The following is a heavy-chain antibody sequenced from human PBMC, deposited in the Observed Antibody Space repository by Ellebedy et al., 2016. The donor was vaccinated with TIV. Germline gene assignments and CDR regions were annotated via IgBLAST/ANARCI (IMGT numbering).Heavy chain of an antibody. J-gene: IGHJ4*02. V-gene: IGHV1-2*04. CDR3: ARDGAVTTVFDY. CDR2: INPNSDGT. Sequence: AASVKVSCKASGYTFTDYYVHWVRQAPGQGLEWMGWINPNSDGTNYAQKFQGWVTMTRDTSISTAYMELSRLRSDDTAVYYCARDGAVTTVFDYWGQGTLVTVSS. D-gene: IGHD4-17*01. CDR1: GYTFTDYY.